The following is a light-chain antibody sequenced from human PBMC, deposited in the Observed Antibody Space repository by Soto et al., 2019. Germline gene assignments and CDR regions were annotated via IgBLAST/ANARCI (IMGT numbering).Light chain of an antibody. CDR2: GAS. V-gene: IGKV3-20*01. Sequence: ETGLTQSPGNLSLSPGETATLSCRASQSVASNSLAWYQQKPGQAPRLLVYGASGRATDIPDRFSGRGSGTDFTLTINRLEPEDFAVYYCQNYDTSPYTFGQGTRLEIK. J-gene: IGKJ5*01. CDR3: QNYDTSPYT. CDR1: QSVASNS.